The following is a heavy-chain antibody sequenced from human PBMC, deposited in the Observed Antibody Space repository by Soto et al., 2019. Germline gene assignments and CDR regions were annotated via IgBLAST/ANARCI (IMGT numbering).Heavy chain of an antibody. J-gene: IGHJ4*02. D-gene: IGHD6-13*01. CDR3: ARDQQGYSISWFYFDY. Sequence: PGGSLRLSCAASGFTFSSHGMHWVRQAPGKGLEWVAVISYDGSNKYYADSVKGRFTISRDNSKSTLYLQMNSLRGEDTAVYYCARDQQGYSISWFYFDYWGQGTLVTVSS. CDR2: ISYDGSNK. V-gene: IGHV3-30*03. CDR1: GFTFSSHG.